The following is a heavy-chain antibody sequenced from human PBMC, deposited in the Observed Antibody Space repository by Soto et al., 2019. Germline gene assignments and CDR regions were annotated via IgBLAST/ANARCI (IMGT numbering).Heavy chain of an antibody. CDR2: MNPNSGNT. V-gene: IGHV1-8*02. CDR3: VSKYSGYDDAFDI. Sequence: ASVKVSCKASGYTFTSYDINWVRQATGQGLEWMGWMNPNSGNTGYAQKFQARVTMTRNTSISTGYMELSSLRSEDTAVNYCVSKYSGYDDAFDIGAKGQWSPSPQ. J-gene: IGHJ3*02. CDR1: GYTFTSYD. D-gene: IGHD5-12*01.